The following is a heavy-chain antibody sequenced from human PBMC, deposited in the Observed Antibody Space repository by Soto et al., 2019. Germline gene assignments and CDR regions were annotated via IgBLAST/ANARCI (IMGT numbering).Heavy chain of an antibody. Sequence: GASVKVSCKASGGTFSSYTISWVRQAPGQGLEWMGRIIPILGIANYAQKFQGRVTITADKSTSTAYMELSSLRSEDTAVYYCARDVVDIVVVPAAMVQWFDPWGQGTLVTVSS. V-gene: IGHV1-69*04. D-gene: IGHD2-2*01. CDR1: GGTFSSYT. CDR2: IIPILGIA. J-gene: IGHJ5*02. CDR3: ARDVVDIVVVPAAMVQWFDP.